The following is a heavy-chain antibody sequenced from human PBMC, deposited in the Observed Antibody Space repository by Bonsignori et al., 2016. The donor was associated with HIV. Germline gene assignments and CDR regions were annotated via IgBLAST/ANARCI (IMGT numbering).Heavy chain of an antibody. Sequence: WIRQPPGKGLEWVANIKQDGSEKYYVDSVKGRFTISRDNAKNSLYLQMNSLRAEDTAVYYCARAGEVVVPEIDYWGQGTLVTVSS. CDR2: IKQDGSEK. J-gene: IGHJ4*02. D-gene: IGHD2-2*01. V-gene: IGHV3-7*01. CDR3: ARAGEVVVPEIDY.